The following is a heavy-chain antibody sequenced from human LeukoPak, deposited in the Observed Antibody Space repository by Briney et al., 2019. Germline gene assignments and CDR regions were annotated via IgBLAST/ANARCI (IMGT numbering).Heavy chain of an antibody. J-gene: IGHJ4*02. D-gene: IGHD3-22*01. CDR3: ARLLRGYYFDY. V-gene: IGHV1-3*01. CDR1: GYTFTSYG. CDR2: INGGNGNT. Sequence: ASVKVSCKTSGYTFTSYGMHWVRQAPGQSLEWMGWINGGNGNTKYSEKLQGRVTMTTDTSTSTAYMELRSLRSDDTAVYYCARLLRGYYFDYWGQGTLVTVSS.